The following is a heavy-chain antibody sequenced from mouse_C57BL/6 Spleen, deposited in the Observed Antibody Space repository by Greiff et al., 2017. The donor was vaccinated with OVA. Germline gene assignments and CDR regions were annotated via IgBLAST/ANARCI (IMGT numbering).Heavy chain of an antibody. CDR3: ANYYDYDGFAY. J-gene: IGHJ3*01. D-gene: IGHD2-4*01. Sequence: VHLVESGAELVKPGASVKISCKASGYAFSSYWMNWVKQRPGKGLEWIGQIYPGDGDTNYNGKFKGKATLTADKSSSTAYMQLSSLTSEDSAVYFCANYYDYDGFAYWGQGTLVTVSA. V-gene: IGHV1-80*01. CDR1: GYAFSSYW. CDR2: IYPGDGDT.